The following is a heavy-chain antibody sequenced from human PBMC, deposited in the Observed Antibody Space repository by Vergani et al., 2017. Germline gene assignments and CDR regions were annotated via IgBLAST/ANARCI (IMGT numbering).Heavy chain of an antibody. CDR1: GLTFSTCS. CDR2: IRFDGSNK. J-gene: IGHJ6*02. V-gene: IGHV3-30*02. Sequence: QVQLVESGGGVVQPGGSLRLSCAASGLTFSTCSMHWVRQAPGKGLEWVAFIRFDGSNKYYGDSVNGRFIISRDNSKNTVDLRMNSLRTDDTAIYYCAKDRPTNMFRGAYGMDVWGQGTTVTVSS. D-gene: IGHD3-10*01. CDR3: AKDRPTNMFRGAYGMDV.